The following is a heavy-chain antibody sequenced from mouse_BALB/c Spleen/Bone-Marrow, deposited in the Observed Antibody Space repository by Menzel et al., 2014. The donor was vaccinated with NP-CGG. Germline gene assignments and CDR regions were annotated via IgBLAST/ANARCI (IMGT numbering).Heavy chain of an antibody. D-gene: IGHD2-3*01. CDR2: TNSNGGST. CDR1: GFTFSSYG. Sequence: DVQLQESGGGLVQPGGSLKLSRAASGFTFSSYGMSWVRQTPDKRLELVATTNSNGGSTYYPDSVKGRFTISRDNAKNTLYLQMSSLKSEDTAMYYCARDRGWLLRFAYWGQGTLVTVSA. J-gene: IGHJ3*01. CDR3: ARDRGWLLRFAY. V-gene: IGHV5-6-3*01.